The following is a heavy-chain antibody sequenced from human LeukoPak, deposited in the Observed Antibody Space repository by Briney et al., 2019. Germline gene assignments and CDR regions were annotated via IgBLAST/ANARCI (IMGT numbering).Heavy chain of an antibody. D-gene: IGHD3-9*01. J-gene: IGHJ4*02. CDR1: GYAITGGGFS. CDR3: ARGTYYDILTPPDY. V-gene: IGHV4-30-2*01. Sequence: SETLSLTCTVSGYAITGGGFSWNWIRQPPGKGLEWIGYIYHSGSTYYNPSLKSRVTISVDRSKNQFSLKLSSVTAADTAVYYCARGTYYDILTPPDYWGQGTLVTVSS. CDR2: IYHSGST.